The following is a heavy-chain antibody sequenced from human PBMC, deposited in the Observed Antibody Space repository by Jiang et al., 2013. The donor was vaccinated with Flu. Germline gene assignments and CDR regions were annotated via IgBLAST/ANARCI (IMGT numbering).Heavy chain of an antibody. J-gene: IGHJ4*02. CDR3: ARVDYYGSGSYYLDY. CDR2: INWNGESA. D-gene: IGHD3-10*01. Sequence: LRLSCAGSGFTFDDYGMSWVRQVPGKGLEWVSGINWNGESAGYADSVKGRFTISRDNAKNSLYLQMNSLRAEDTALYYCARVDYYGSGSYYLDYWGQGTLVTVSS. CDR1: GFTFDDYG. V-gene: IGHV3-20*04.